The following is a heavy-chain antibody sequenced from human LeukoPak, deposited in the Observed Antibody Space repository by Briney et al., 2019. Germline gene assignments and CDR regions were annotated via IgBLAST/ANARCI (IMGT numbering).Heavy chain of an antibody. D-gene: IGHD3-16*02. CDR2: IYFSGST. Sequence: SSETLSLTCSVSGGSMNTYFWSWIRQPPGKGLEWIGYIYFSGSTYYNPSLKSRVTISEDTSKNQFYLKLTSVTAADTAVYYCARESKMGVIVAGAFDIWGQGTMVTVSS. CDR1: GGSMNTYF. CDR3: ARESKMGVIVAGAFDI. J-gene: IGHJ3*02. V-gene: IGHV4-59*01.